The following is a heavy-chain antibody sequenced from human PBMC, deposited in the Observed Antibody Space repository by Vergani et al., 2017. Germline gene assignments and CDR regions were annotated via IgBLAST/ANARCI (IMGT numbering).Heavy chain of an antibody. D-gene: IGHD1-26*01. CDR2: INPNSGGT. V-gene: IGHV1-2*02. CDR1: GYTFTGYY. Sequence: QVQLVQSGAEVKKPGASVKVSCKASGYTFTGYYMHWVRQAPGQGLEWMGWINPNSGGTNYAQKFQGRVTMTRDTSISTAYMELSRLRSDDTAVYYCATALLVGATLYNLDYWGQGTLVTVSS. CDR3: ATALLVGATLYNLDY. J-gene: IGHJ4*02.